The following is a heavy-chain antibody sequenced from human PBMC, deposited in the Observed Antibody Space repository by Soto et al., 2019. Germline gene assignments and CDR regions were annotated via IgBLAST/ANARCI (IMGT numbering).Heavy chain of an antibody. J-gene: IGHJ4*02. CDR2: IIPIFGTA. CDR3: ASPVPNYYDSSGYYPFRY. V-gene: IGHV1-69*13. Sequence: GASVKVSCKASGGTFSSYAISWVRQAPGQGLEWMGGIIPIFGTANYAQKFQGRVTITADESTSTAYMELSSLRSEDTAVYYCASPVPNYYDSSGYYPFRYWGQGTLVTVSS. CDR1: GGTFSSYA. D-gene: IGHD3-22*01.